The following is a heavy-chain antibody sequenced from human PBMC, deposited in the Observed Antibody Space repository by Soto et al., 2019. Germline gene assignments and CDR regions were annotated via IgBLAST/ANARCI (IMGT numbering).Heavy chain of an antibody. CDR1: GGSISSYY. Sequence: SETLSLTCTVSGGSISSYYWSWIRQPPGKGLEWIGYIYYSGSTNYNPSLKSRVTISVDTSKNQFSLKLNSVTAADTAVYYCARDVGSSHGPGHPHYFDYWGQGTLVTVS. J-gene: IGHJ4*02. CDR3: ARDVGSSHGPGHPHYFDY. D-gene: IGHD2-2*01. CDR2: IYYSGST. V-gene: IGHV4-59*12.